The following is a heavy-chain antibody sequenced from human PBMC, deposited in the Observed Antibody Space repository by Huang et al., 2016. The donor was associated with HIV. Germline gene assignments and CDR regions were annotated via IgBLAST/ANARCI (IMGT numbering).Heavy chain of an antibody. CDR2: VYHSGST. CDR3: ASQHIGAAATWF. D-gene: IGHD6-13*01. Sequence: QLQLQESGPGQVKPSETLSLTCTVSGDFISSTTYYWGGIRQSPGKGLEGVGSVYHSGSTNYNPSLKVRVTLSVDTSRNQFSLRLNSVTAADTAVYYCASQHIGAAATWFWGRGTQVAVSS. J-gene: IGHJ4*02. CDR1: GDFISSTTYY. V-gene: IGHV4-39*01.